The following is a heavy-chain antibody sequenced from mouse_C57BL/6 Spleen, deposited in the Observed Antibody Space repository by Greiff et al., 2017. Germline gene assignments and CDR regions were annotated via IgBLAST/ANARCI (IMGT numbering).Heavy chain of an antibody. CDR3: ARSVYDGYWGCFAY. D-gene: IGHD2-3*01. J-gene: IGHJ3*01. CDR1: GYTFTSYW. CDR2: IDPSDSYT. Sequence: QVQLQQPGAELVRPGTSVKLSCKASGYTFTSYWMHWVKQRPGQGLEWIGVIDPSDSYTNYNQKFKGKATLTVDTSSSTAYMQLSSLTSEDSAVYYCARSVYDGYWGCFAYWGQGTLVTVSA. V-gene: IGHV1-59*01.